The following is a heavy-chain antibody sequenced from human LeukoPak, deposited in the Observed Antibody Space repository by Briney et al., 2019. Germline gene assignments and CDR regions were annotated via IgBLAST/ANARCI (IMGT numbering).Heavy chain of an antibody. D-gene: IGHD5-24*01. V-gene: IGHV3-74*01. CDR2: IKSDGSST. CDR1: GFTFSWYW. CDR3: ARGGYNGFDY. Sequence: GGSLRLSCAASGFTFSWYWMHWVRQAPGKGLVWVSRIKSDGSSTSYADSVKGRFTISRDNAKNTLYLQMNTLRAEDTAVYYCARGGYNGFDYWGQGTLVTVSS. J-gene: IGHJ4*02.